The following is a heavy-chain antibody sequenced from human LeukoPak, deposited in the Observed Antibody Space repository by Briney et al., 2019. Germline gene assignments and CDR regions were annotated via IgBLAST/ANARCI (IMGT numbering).Heavy chain of an antibody. CDR2: IYYSGST. D-gene: IGHD4-17*01. Sequence: SETLSLTCTVSGGSMSSYYWSWIRQPPGEGLEWIGYIYYSGSTNYNPYLKSRVTISVDTSKNPFSLKLSSVTAADTAVYYCARHSYGDGFDYWGQGTLVTVSS. CDR3: ARHSYGDGFDY. CDR1: GGSMSSYY. V-gene: IGHV4-59*01. J-gene: IGHJ4*02.